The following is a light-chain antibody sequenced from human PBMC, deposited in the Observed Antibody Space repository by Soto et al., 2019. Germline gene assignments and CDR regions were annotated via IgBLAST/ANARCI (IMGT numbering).Light chain of an antibody. CDR2: EVS. Sequence: QSALTQPASVSGSPGQSITISCTGTSSDVGAYNYVSWYQRHPCKAPKLMISEVSNRPSGVSDRFSGSKSGNTASLTISGLQAEDEADYYCSSYTTSSTRVFGGGTKLTVL. CDR1: SSDVGAYNY. J-gene: IGLJ2*01. V-gene: IGLV2-14*01. CDR3: SSYTTSSTRV.